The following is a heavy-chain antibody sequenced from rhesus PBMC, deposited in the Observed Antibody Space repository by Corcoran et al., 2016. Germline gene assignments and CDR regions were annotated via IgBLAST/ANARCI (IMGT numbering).Heavy chain of an antibody. D-gene: IGHD1-1*01. CDR2: IYGSGSSN. CDR1: VGSITSRY. V-gene: IGHV4-169*02. Sequence: QLQLPASGPGLVKPSETLSVTCAVSVGSITSRYWSWLRQAPVQGLEWIGYIYGSGSSNNYNPSLKSRVTLSVDTSKNQPSLKLSSVTAEDTAVYYWASDRHSWNRGFDYWGQGVLVTVSS. J-gene: IGHJ4*01. CDR3: ASDRHSWNRGFDY.